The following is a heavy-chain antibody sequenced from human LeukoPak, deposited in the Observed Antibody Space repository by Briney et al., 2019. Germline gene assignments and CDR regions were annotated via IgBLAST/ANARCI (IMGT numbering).Heavy chain of an antibody. Sequence: AASVKFSCKASGYTLTSYAMNWVRQAPGQGLEWMGWINTNTGNPTYAQGFTGRFVFSLDTSVSTAYLRISSLKAEDTAVYYCARDRPAPDYWGQGTLVTVSS. CDR2: INTNTGNP. CDR1: GYTLTSYA. J-gene: IGHJ4*02. CDR3: ARDRPAPDY. V-gene: IGHV7-4-1*02.